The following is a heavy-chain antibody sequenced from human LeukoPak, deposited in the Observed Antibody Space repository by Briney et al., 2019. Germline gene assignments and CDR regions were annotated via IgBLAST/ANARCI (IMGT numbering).Heavy chain of an antibody. CDR2: IYYSGST. D-gene: IGHD4-17*01. Sequence: SETLSLTCTVSGGSISSSSYYWGWIRQPPGKGLEWIGSIYYSGSTYYNPSLKSRVTISVDTSKNQFSLKLSSVTAADTAVYYCARVGTVTTPAYYFDYWGQGTLVTVSS. J-gene: IGHJ4*02. CDR3: ARVGTVTTPAYYFDY. CDR1: GGSISSSSYY. V-gene: IGHV4-39*07.